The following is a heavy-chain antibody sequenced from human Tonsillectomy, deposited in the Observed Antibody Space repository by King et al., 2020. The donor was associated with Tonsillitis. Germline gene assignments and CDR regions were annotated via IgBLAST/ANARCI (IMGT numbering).Heavy chain of an antibody. CDR3: ASHDDLPGWELQVRYFQH. D-gene: IGHD1-26*01. J-gene: IGHJ1*01. CDR2: IYYSGST. Sequence: QLQESGPGLVKPSETLSLTCTVSGGSISSSSYYWGWIRQPPGKGLEWIGSIYYSGSTYYNPSLKSRVTISVDTSKNQFSLKLSPVTAADTAVYYCASHDDLPGWELQVRYFQHWGQGALVTVSS. V-gene: IGHV4-39*07. CDR1: GGSISSSSYY.